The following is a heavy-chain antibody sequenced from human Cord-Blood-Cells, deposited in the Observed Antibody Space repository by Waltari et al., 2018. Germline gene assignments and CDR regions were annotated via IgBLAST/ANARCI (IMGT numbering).Heavy chain of an antibody. CDR3: AKFTARIGFDY. CDR1: GFTFSSYG. Sequence: QVQLVESGGGVVQPGRSLRLSCAAAGFTFSSYGMPWVRQAPGKGLEWVAVISYDGSNKYYADSVKGRFTISRDNSKNTLYLQMNSLRAEDTAVYYCAKFTARIGFDYWGQGTLVTVSS. D-gene: IGHD6-25*01. J-gene: IGHJ4*02. CDR2: ISYDGSNK. V-gene: IGHV3-30*18.